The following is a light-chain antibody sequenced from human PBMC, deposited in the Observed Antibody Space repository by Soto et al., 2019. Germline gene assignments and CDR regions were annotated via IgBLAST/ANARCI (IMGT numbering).Light chain of an antibody. J-gene: IGKJ1*01. CDR3: QQYGSSLA. CDR1: QSVKSDS. V-gene: IGKV3-20*01. Sequence: EIVLTQSPGTLSLSPGEGATLSCRASQSVKSDSLAWYQQKPGQAPRLLIYGASTRATGVPDRFRGSGSGTDFTLTIRRLEPEDFAVYWCQQYGSSLAFGQGTKVDIK. CDR2: GAS.